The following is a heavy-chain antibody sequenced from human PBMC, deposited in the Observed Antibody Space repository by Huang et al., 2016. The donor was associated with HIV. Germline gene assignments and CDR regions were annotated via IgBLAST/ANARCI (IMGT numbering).Heavy chain of an antibody. CDR3: ARDWSFGSSTSPAD. Sequence: QVQLVQSGAEVKNPGASVRVSCKASGYTFTDSNIHWVRQAPGQGLEWMGWINPKGGGKIYAQRCQGRITMTRDTTISTVHMDLRRIQSDDTAVYFCARDWSFGSSTSPADWGQGTLVTVSS. J-gene: IGHJ4*02. D-gene: IGHD6-6*01. CDR1: GYTFTDSN. CDR2: INPKGGGK. V-gene: IGHV1-2*02.